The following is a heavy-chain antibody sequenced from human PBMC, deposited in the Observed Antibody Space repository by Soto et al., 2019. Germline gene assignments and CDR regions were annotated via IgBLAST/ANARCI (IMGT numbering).Heavy chain of an antibody. CDR3: ARASGGTYYYYYMDV. CDR1: GLTFSSYW. J-gene: IGHJ6*03. Sequence: GGSLRLSCVASGLTFSSYWMHWVRQAPGKGLEWVSRLNSDGSTTNYADSVKGPFTISRDNARNTLYLQTNSLRAEDKAVYYCARASGGTYYYYYMDVWGKGITVTVSS. V-gene: IGHV3-74*01. D-gene: IGHD1-26*01. CDR2: LNSDGSTT.